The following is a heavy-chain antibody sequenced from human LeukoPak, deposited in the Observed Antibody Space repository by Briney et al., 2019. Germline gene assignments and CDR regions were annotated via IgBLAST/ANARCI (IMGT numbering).Heavy chain of an antibody. V-gene: IGHV3-23*01. D-gene: IGHD3-10*01. CDR2: IRSSGYTT. CDR1: GFTFNNYA. Sequence: PGGSLRLSCAASGFTFNNYAMTWVRQAPGKGLEWVSAIRSSGYTTYYADSVKGRFTISRDTFKNTLNLQMNSLSAEDTAVYYCASWPGAWYGEDSWGQGTLVTVSS. CDR3: ASWPGAWYGEDS. J-gene: IGHJ4*02.